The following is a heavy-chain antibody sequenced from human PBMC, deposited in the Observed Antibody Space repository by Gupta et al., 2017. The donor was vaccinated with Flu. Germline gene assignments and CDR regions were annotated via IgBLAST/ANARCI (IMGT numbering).Heavy chain of an antibody. CDR1: GLTFSSYS. CDR3: ARVHPDSYDRSLQWLDWFDS. D-gene: IGHD3-22*01. Sequence: EVQLVASGGGLVKTGGPLKLPGAASGLTFSSYSMDWVRRVPGKEMEWVSCISVRIDYKVYADSVKGRFTISRDNAKNSVYLQMNNLRVEDTAVYYCARVHPDSYDRSLQWLDWFDSWGQGTLVTVSS. V-gene: IGHV3-21*05. J-gene: IGHJ5*01. CDR2: ISVRIDYK.